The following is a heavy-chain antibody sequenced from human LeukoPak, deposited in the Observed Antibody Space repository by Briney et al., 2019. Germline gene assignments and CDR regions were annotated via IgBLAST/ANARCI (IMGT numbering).Heavy chain of an antibody. V-gene: IGHV1-24*01. Sequence: ASVKVSCKVSGYTLTELSMHWVRQAPGKGLEWMGGLDPEDGETIYAQKFQGRVTMTEDTSTSTVYMELSSLRSEDTAVYYCARIYQLLPFALGYWGQGTLVTVSS. D-gene: IGHD2-2*01. CDR1: GYTLTELS. CDR2: LDPEDGET. J-gene: IGHJ4*02. CDR3: ARIYQLLPFALGY.